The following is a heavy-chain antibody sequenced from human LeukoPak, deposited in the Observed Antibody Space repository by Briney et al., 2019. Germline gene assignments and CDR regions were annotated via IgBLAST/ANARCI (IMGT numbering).Heavy chain of an antibody. CDR1: GGTFSSYA. D-gene: IGHD6-19*01. CDR3: ATVAYSSGEGFDY. V-gene: IGHV1-69*13. J-gene: IGHJ4*02. Sequence: SVKVSCKASGGTFSSYAISWVRQAPGQGLEWMGGIIPIFGTANYAQKFQGRVTITADESTSTAYMELSSLRSEDTAVYYCATVAYSSGEGFDYWGQGTLVTVSS. CDR2: IIPIFGTA.